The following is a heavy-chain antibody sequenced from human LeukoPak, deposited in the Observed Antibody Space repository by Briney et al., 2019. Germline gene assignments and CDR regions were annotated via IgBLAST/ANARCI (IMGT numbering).Heavy chain of an antibody. CDR2: ISSSGSTI. D-gene: IGHD6-13*01. Sequence: GGSLRLSCAASGFTFSSYEMNWVRQAPGKGLEWVSYISSSGSTIYYADSVKGRFTISRDNAKNSLYLQMNSLRAEDTAVYYCARDVAAAGKKTNWFDPWGQGTLVTVSS. CDR3: ARDVAAAGKKTNWFDP. J-gene: IGHJ5*02. V-gene: IGHV3-48*03. CDR1: GFTFSSYE.